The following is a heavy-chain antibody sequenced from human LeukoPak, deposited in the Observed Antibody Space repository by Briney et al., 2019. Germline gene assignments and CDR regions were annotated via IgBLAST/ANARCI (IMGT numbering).Heavy chain of an antibody. CDR1: GGSISSGGYY. D-gene: IGHD2-2*01. CDR2: IYHSGST. J-gene: IGHJ5*02. CDR3: ARAGYCSSTSCYLANWFDP. Sequence: PSETLSLTCTVSGGSISSGGYYWSWIRQPPGKGLEWIGYIYHSGSTYYNPSLKSRVTISVDRSKNQFSLKLSSVTAADTAVHYCARAGYCSSTSCYLANWFDPWGQGTLVTVSS. V-gene: IGHV4-30-2*01.